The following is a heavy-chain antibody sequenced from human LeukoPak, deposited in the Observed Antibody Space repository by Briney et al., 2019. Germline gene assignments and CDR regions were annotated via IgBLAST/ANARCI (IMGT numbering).Heavy chain of an antibody. CDR3: ATEQWLVPGHFDY. Sequence: PSETLSLICTVSGVSIYISTYYWVWIRQPPGKGLEWIGSIYYSGSTHYNLSLKSRVTISVDTSKNQFSLNLSSVTAADTAVYYCATEQWLVPGHFDYWGQGTLVTVSS. J-gene: IGHJ4*02. CDR2: IYYSGST. D-gene: IGHD6-19*01. V-gene: IGHV4-39*01. CDR1: GVSIYISTYY.